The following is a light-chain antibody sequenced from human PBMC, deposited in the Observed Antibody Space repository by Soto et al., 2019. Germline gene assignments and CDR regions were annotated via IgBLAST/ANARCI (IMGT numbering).Light chain of an antibody. Sequence: QSVLTQPASVSGAPGQSITISCTGTNSDVNYVSWHQQHPGKAPKLMIYEVINRSSGVSTRFSGSKSGNTASLTISGLQAEDEADYYCSSSTSSNTFVFGTGTKLT. CDR3: SSSTSSNTFV. V-gene: IGLV2-14*01. J-gene: IGLJ1*01. CDR1: NSDVNY. CDR2: EVI.